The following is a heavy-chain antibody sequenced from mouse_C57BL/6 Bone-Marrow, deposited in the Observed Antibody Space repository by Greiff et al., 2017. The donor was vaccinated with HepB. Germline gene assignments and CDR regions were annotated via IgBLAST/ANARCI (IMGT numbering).Heavy chain of an antibody. D-gene: IGHD3-1*01. CDR3: ASSTARGFAY. J-gene: IGHJ3*01. CDR2: ISSGGSYT. V-gene: IGHV5-6*01. CDR1: GFTFSSYG. Sequence: EVKLLESGGDLVKPGGSLKLSCAASGFTFSSYGMSWVRQTPDKRLEWVATISSGGSYTYSPDSVKGRFTISRDNAKNTLYLQMSSLKSEDTAMYYCASSTARGFAYWGQGTLVTVSA.